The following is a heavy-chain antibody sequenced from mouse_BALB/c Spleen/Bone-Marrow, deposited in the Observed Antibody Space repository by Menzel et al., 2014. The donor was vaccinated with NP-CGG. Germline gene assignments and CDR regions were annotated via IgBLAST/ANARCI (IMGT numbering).Heavy chain of an antibody. CDR2: IDPANGNT. V-gene: IGHV14-3*02. Sequence: VQLQQSGAELVKPGASVKLSSTASGFNIKDTYMHWVKQRPEQGLEWIGRIDPANGNTKYDPKFQDKATITTDTSSNTAYLQLSSLTSEDTAVYYCARDDYDDYYAMDYWGQGTSVTVSS. CDR3: ARDDYDDYYAMDY. CDR1: GFNIKDTY. J-gene: IGHJ4*01. D-gene: IGHD2-4*01.